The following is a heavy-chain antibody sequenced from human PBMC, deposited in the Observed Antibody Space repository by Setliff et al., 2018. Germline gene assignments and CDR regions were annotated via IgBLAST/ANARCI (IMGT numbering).Heavy chain of an antibody. V-gene: IGHV3-33*08. Sequence: PGESLTISCAASGFTFSSYRMHWVRQAPGKGLEWVAVIWDDGGNKYHADSVKGRFTISRDNSKNTLYLQMNSLRPEDTAVYYCARTCSGSGCYAGLESWGQGTPVTVSS. J-gene: IGHJ4*02. D-gene: IGHD2-15*01. CDR2: IWDDGGNK. CDR1: GFTFSSYR. CDR3: ARTCSGSGCYAGLES.